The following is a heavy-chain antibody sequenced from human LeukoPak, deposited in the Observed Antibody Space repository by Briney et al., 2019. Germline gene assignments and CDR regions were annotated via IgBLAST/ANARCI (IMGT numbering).Heavy chain of an antibody. D-gene: IGHD2-2*01. CDR3: ATLPIVVVPAAISYYYYGMDV. Sequence: SETLSLTCTVSGGSISSYYWSWIRQPPGKGLEWIGYIYYSGSTHYNPSLKSRVTISVDTSKNRFSLKLSSVTAADTAVYYCATLPIVVVPAAISYYYYGMDVWGQGTTVTVSS. J-gene: IGHJ6*02. CDR1: GGSISSYY. V-gene: IGHV4-59*01. CDR2: IYYSGST.